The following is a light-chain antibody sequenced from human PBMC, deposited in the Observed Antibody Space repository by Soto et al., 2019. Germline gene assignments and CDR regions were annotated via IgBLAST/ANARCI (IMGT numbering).Light chain of an antibody. CDR3: CSYADSYTYV. V-gene: IGLV2-11*01. Sequence: QSALTQPRSVSGSPGQSVTISCTGTSSDVGGYNYVSWYQQHPGKAPKLMIYDVSKRPSGVPDRFSGSKSGNTASLTISGPQAEDEADYYCCSYADSYTYVFGTGTKLTVL. CDR1: SSDVGGYNY. CDR2: DVS. J-gene: IGLJ1*01.